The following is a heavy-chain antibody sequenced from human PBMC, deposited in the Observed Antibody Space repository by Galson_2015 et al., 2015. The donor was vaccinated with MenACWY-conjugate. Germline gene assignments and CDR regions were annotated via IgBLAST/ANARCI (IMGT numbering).Heavy chain of an antibody. Sequence: MGIIYPSDSDTRYSPSLQGQVTISADKSIDTAYLQWSSLKASDTAMYYCARQGSSSSWFDPWGQGTLVTVSS. CDR3: ARQGSSSSWFDP. V-gene: IGHV5-51*01. D-gene: IGHD6-6*01. CDR2: IYPSDSDT. J-gene: IGHJ5*02.